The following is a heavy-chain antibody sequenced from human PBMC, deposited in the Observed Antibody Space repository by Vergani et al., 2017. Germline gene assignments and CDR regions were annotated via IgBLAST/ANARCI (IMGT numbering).Heavy chain of an antibody. CDR2: MNPNSGNT. J-gene: IGHJ6*02. D-gene: IGHD3-3*01. Sequence: QVQLVQSGAEVKKPGASVKVSCKASGYTFTSYDINWVRQATGQGLEWMGWMNPNSGNTGYAQKCQGRVTMTRNTSISTAYMELSSLRSEDTAVYYCARGRSVSYYYFWSGPSYYYGMDVWGQGTTVTVSS. CDR3: ARGRSVSYYYFWSGPSYYYGMDV. CDR1: GYTFTSYD. V-gene: IGHV1-8*01.